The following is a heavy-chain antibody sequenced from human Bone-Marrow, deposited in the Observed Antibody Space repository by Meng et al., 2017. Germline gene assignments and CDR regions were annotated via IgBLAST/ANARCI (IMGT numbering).Heavy chain of an antibody. CDR3: ASLYGDSSVWYLDL. D-gene: IGHD4-17*01. CDR1: GGSISSCNHY. CDR2: IYYSGST. V-gene: IGHV4-31*02. J-gene: IGHJ2*01. Sequence: QGPLHESCPGLVKPSPTLSLTWTVSGGSISSCNHYWSWIRQHPGKGLEYIGYIYYSGSTYYNPSLKSRVIISVDTSKNQFSLRLNSVTAADTAVYYCASLYGDSSVWYLDLWGRGTLVTVSS.